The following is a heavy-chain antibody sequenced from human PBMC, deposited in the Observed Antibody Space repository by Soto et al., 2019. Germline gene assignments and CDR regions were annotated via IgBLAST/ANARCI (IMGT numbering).Heavy chain of an antibody. D-gene: IGHD5-12*01. Sequence: GASVKVSCKASGGTFSSYAISWVRQAPGQGLEWMGGIIPIFGTANYAQKFQGRVTITADESTSTAYMELSSLRSEDTAVYYCARSEGGIKVATIFGPRGSSGWTLPFDYWDQGTLVTVSS. J-gene: IGHJ4*02. V-gene: IGHV1-69*13. CDR1: GGTFSSYA. CDR2: IIPIFGTA. CDR3: ARSEGGIKVATIFGPRGSSGWTLPFDY.